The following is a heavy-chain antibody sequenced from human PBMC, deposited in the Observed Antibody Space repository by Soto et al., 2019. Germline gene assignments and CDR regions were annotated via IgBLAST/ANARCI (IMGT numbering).Heavy chain of an antibody. J-gene: IGHJ6*01. CDR3: ARDLGVTMVGGVHYYGMDV. CDR1: GYTFTSYG. Sequence: QVQLVQSGAEVKKPGASVKVSCKASGYTFTSYGISWVRQAPGQGHEWMGWISAYNGNTNYAQKLQGRVTMTTDTSTSTAYMELRSLRSDDTAVYYCARDLGVTMVGGVHYYGMDVWGQGTTVVVSS. V-gene: IGHV1-18*04. CDR2: ISAYNGNT. D-gene: IGHD3-10*01.